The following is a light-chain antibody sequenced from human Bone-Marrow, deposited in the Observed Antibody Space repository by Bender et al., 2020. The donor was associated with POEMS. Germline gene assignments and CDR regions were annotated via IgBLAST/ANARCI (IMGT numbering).Light chain of an antibody. CDR1: SSDVGSYNL. CDR3: CSYAGSYTWL. V-gene: IGLV2-23*01. CDR2: EDN. J-gene: IGLJ3*02. Sequence: QSALTQPASVSGSPGQSITISCTGTSSDVGSYNLVSWYQQHPGKAPKLMIYEDNKRPSGVPDRFSGSKSGNTASLTISGLQAEDEADYYCCSYAGSYTWLFGGGTKLTVL.